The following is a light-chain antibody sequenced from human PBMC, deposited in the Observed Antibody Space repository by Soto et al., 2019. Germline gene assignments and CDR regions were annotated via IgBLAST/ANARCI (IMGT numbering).Light chain of an antibody. V-gene: IGKV3-20*01. Sequence: EILLTQSPGTLSLSPGERATLSCRASQTLNRNYLAWYQQRPGQAPRLLIYDASSRATGIPDRFSGSGSGTDFTLTISRLEPEDFAVYYCQQYDASKTFGQGTRV. CDR2: DAS. CDR1: QTLNRNY. J-gene: IGKJ1*01. CDR3: QQYDASKT.